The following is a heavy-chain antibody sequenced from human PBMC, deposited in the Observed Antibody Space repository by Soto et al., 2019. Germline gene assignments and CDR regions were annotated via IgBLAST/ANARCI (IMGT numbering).Heavy chain of an antibody. V-gene: IGHV4-39*01. Sequence: PSETLSLTCTVSSGSISSTIYSWDWIRQPPGNGLEWIGSIFYSGSTYYNPSLKSRVTISVDTSKNQFSLTLTSVTAADTAVYYCARQCRGVTCHWFVPWGQGTLVT. D-gene: IGHD2-15*01. CDR3: ARQCRGVTCHWFVP. J-gene: IGHJ5*02. CDR2: IFYSGST. CDR1: SGSISSTIYS.